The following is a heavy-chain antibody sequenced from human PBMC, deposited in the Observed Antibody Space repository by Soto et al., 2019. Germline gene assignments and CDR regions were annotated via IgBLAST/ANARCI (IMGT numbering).Heavy chain of an antibody. J-gene: IGHJ6*02. CDR2: ISYDGSNK. CDR3: ARALFPDVDIYAMDV. D-gene: IGHD5-12*01. V-gene: IGHV3-30-3*01. Sequence: RLSRAASGFTLRSYSMHRVPQGPGKGLEWVAVISYDGSNKYYADSVKGRFTISRDNSKNTVYLQMNTLSAEDTAVYYCARALFPDVDIYAMDVWGQGTTVTVSS. CDR1: GFTLRSYS.